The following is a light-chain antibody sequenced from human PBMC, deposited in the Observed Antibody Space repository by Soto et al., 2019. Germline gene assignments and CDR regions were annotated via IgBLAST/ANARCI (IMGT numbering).Light chain of an antibody. CDR2: NTS. CDR1: TGAVTSGHY. V-gene: IGLV7-46*01. Sequence: QAVVTQEPSLTVSPGGTVTLTCGSSTGAVTSGHYPHWFQQKPGQAPRPLIYNTSNKHSWTPARFSGSLLGGKAALTLSGAQPEDEAEYYCLLSYSGAWVFGGGTKLTVL. J-gene: IGLJ3*02. CDR3: LLSYSGAWV.